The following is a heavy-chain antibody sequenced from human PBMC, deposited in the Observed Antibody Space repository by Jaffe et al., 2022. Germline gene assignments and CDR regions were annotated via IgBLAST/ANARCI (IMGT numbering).Heavy chain of an antibody. D-gene: IGHD6-19*01. CDR2: IYTSGST. J-gene: IGHJ4*02. CDR1: GGSISSGSYY. Sequence: QVQLQESGPGLVKPSQTLSLTCTVSGGSISSGSYYWSWIRQPAGKGLEWIGRIYTSGSTNYNPSLKSRVTISVDTSKNQFSLKLSSVTAADTAVYYCARDIEHVYSSGWYYFDYWGQGTLVTVSS. CDR3: ARDIEHVYSSGWYYFDY. V-gene: IGHV4-61*02.